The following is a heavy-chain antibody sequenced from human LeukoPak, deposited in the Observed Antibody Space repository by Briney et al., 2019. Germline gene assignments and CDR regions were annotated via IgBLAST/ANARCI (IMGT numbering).Heavy chain of an antibody. CDR1: GYTFTSNH. Sequence: ASVKVSCKASGYTFTSNHIHWVRQAPGQGLEWMGIINPSGRSTNYAQKFQGRVTMTSDTSTSTVFMELSSLRSEDTAVYYCAKEEGQVPGPLVAAGTYYFDYWGQGTLVTVSS. V-gene: IGHV1-46*01. J-gene: IGHJ4*02. CDR2: INPSGRST. CDR3: AKEEGQVPGPLVAAGTYYFDY. D-gene: IGHD2-15*01.